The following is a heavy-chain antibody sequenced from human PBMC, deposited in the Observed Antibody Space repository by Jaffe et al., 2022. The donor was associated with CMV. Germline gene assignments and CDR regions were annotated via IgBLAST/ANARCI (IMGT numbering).Heavy chain of an antibody. Sequence: QLQLQESGPGLVKPSETLPLTCTVSGGSVSSSGYFWGWIRQPPGKGLEWIGSIYYSGTYYNPSLKNRVTISVDTSKNQFSLKLNSVTATDTAVYYCAQFSGGNAFDMWGQGTMVTVSS. CDR1: GGSVSSSGYF. CDR3: AQFSGGNAFDM. J-gene: IGHJ3*02. V-gene: IGHV4-39*01. CDR2: IYYSGT. D-gene: IGHD3-10*01.